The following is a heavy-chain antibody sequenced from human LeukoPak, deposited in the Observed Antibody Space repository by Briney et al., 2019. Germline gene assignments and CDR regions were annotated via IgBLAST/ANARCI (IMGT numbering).Heavy chain of an antibody. CDR1: GYTFTSYG. Sequence: GASVKVSCKVSGYTFTSYGISWVRQAPGQGLEWMGWISAYNGNTNYAQKLQGRVTMTTDTSTSTAYMELRSLRSDDTAVYYCARTPKYYYGSGSYYKDLDYWGQGTLVTVSS. CDR2: ISAYNGNT. J-gene: IGHJ4*02. V-gene: IGHV1-18*01. D-gene: IGHD3-10*01. CDR3: ARTPKYYYGSGSYYKDLDY.